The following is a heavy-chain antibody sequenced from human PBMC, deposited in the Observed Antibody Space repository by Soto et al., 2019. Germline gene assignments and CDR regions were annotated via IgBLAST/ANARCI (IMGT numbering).Heavy chain of an antibody. CDR3: ARGAWIIAVGGMDV. CDR2: MNPNSGNT. D-gene: IGHD6-19*01. J-gene: IGHJ6*02. CDR1: GYTFTSYD. Sequence: GASVKVSCKASGYTFTSYDINWVRQATGQGLEWMGWMNPNSGNTGYAQKFQGRVTMTRNTSISTAYMELSSLRSEDTAVYYCARGAWIIAVGGMDVWGQGTTVTVSS. V-gene: IGHV1-8*01.